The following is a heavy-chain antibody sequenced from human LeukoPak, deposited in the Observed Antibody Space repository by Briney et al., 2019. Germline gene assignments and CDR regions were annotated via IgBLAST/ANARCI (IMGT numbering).Heavy chain of an antibody. CDR2: INAGNGNT. J-gene: IGHJ4*02. CDR3: ARVDGSGSYYRIYFDY. Sequence: ASVKVSCKASGYTFTSYAMHWVRQAPGQRLEWMGWINAGNGNTKYSQKFQGRVTITRDTSASTAYMELSSLRSEDTAVYYCARVDGSGSYYRIYFDYWGQGTLVTVSS. D-gene: IGHD3-10*01. V-gene: IGHV1-3*01. CDR1: GYTFTSYA.